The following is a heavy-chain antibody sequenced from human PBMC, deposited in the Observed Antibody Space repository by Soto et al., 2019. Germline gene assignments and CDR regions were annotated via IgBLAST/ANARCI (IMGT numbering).Heavy chain of an antibody. D-gene: IGHD2-2*01. CDR2: ISAYNGNT. Sequence: ASVKVSCKASGYTFTSYGISWVRQAPGQGLEWMGWISAYNGNTNYAQKLQGRVTMTTDTSTSTAYMELRSLRSDDTAVYYCAIRRGYCSSTSCYGAFDIWGQGTRITVSS. V-gene: IGHV1-18*04. CDR3: AIRRGYCSSTSCYGAFDI. J-gene: IGHJ3*02. CDR1: GYTFTSYG.